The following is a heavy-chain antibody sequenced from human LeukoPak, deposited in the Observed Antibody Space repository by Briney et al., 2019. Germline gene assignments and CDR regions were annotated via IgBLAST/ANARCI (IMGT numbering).Heavy chain of an antibody. CDR1: GGSISSYY. J-gene: IGHJ6*03. D-gene: IGHD6-13*01. Sequence: SETLSLTCTVSGGSISSYYWSWIRQPPGKGLEWIGYIYYSGSTNYNPSLKSRVTISVDTSKNQFSLKLSSVTAADTAVYYCARGYSISWYYYYYYTDVWGKGTTVTVSS. V-gene: IGHV4-59*12. CDR3: ARGYSISWYYYYYYTDV. CDR2: IYYSGST.